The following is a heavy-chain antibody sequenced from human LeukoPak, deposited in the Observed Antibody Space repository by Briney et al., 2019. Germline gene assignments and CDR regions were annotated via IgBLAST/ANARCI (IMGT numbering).Heavy chain of an antibody. J-gene: IGHJ4*02. V-gene: IGHV4-4*07. CDR2: LMTSGYT. D-gene: IGHD1-14*01. CDR1: GASVTNYH. CDR3: ASVEIPATGAFDY. Sequence: PSETLSLTCTVSGASVTNYHWSWVRQPAGKGLEWIGRLMTSGYTDYNPSLKSRVTISVDKSMNQFSLRLTSVAPADTAVYYCASVEIPATGAFDYWGQGTLVTVS.